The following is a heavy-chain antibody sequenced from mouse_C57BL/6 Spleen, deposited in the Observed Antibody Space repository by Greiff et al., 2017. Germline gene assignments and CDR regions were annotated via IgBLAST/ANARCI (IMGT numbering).Heavy chain of an antibody. V-gene: IGHV1-69*01. CDR1: GYTFTSYW. CDR2: IDPSDSYT. CDR3: ALPQGWLKWFAY. J-gene: IGHJ3*01. Sequence: QVQLQQSGAELVMPGASVKLSCKASGYTFTSYWMHWVKQRPGQGLEWIGEIDPSDSYTNYNQKFKGKSTLTVDKSSSTAYMQLSSLTSEDSAVYYCALPQGWLKWFAYWGQGTLVTVSA. D-gene: IGHD2-3*01.